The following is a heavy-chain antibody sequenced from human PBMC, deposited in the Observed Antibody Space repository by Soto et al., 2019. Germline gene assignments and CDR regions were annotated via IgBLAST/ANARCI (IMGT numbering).Heavy chain of an antibody. CDR1: GGSISSYC. CDR2: IYYSGST. CDR3: ARENPFYDSSGYYYGYYFDC. V-gene: IGHV4-59*01. Sequence: SETLSLTCTVSGGSISSYCWSCIRQPPGKGLEWIVYIYYSGSTNYNPSLKSRVTISVDTYKNQFSLKLSSVTAADTAVYYCARENPFYDSSGYYYGYYFDCWGKGTMVTVSS. J-gene: IGHJ4*02. D-gene: IGHD3-22*01.